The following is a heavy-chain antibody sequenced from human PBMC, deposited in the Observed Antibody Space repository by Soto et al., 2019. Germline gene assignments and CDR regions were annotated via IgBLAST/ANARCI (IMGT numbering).Heavy chain of an antibody. V-gene: IGHV4-4*02. D-gene: IGHD6-13*01. CDR1: DASVSSTYW. CDR2: INHRGSA. CDR3: ARYNAASGTYYFDY. Sequence: PSETMSLTCAVADASVSSTYWCSWVRQPPGKGPEWIGEINHRGSANYNPSLKSRVTMSLDISKSQFSLRLTSVTAADTAVYFCARYNAASGTYYFDYWGRGALVTVSS. J-gene: IGHJ4*02.